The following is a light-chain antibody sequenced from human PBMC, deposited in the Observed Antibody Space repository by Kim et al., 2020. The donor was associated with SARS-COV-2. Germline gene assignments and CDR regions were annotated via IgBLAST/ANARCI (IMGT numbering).Light chain of an antibody. Sequence: GITMSSTGSSSDIGAGDDVRWDQQLPGTAPKLLIYGNSARPSGVPDRFSGAKSGTSASLAIAGLQAEDEADYYCQSYDSSLGGSVFGGGTQLTVL. CDR2: GNS. J-gene: IGLJ2*01. CDR1: SSDIGAGDD. CDR3: QSYDSSLGGSV. V-gene: IGLV1-40*01.